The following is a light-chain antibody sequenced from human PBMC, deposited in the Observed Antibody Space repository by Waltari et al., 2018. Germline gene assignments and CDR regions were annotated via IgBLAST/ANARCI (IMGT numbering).Light chain of an antibody. J-gene: IGKJ3*01. CDR2: KPS. V-gene: IGKV1-5*03. CDR3: QQYNNYPFT. Sequence: DIQMTQSPSTLSASVGARVTITCRASQSISSWLAWYQQKQGKAHKHLLHKPSSLESGVPXXFSGSGSGTEFTLTISSLQPDDFATYYCQQYNNYPFTFGPGTKVDIK. CDR1: QSISSW.